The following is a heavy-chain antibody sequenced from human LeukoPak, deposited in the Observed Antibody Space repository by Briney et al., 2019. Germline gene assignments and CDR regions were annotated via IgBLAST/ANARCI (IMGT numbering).Heavy chain of an antibody. CDR3: VRVRAGGSYFNFDY. J-gene: IGHJ4*02. CDR1: GFVFSSHR. CDR2: ISGSSGTI. Sequence: GGSLRLSCATRGFVFSSHRMTWVRQAPGRGLEWIAFISGSSGTIYYADSVKGRFTISRDNVKDSLSLQMNSLRAEDTAIYYCVRVRAGGSYFNFDYWGQGTLVSVSS. V-gene: IGHV3-48*01. D-gene: IGHD1-26*01.